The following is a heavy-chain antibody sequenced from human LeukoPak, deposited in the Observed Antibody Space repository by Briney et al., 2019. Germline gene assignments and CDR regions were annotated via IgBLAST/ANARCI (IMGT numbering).Heavy chain of an antibody. CDR2: ISSNGGST. D-gene: IGHD4-23*01. V-gene: IGHV3-64*01. CDR1: GFTFSCYA. CDR3: ARDHGGNSFDY. J-gene: IGHJ4*02. Sequence: GGSLRLSCAASGFTFSCYAMHWVRQAPGKGLEYVSAISSNGGSTYYANSVKGRFTISRDNSKNTLYLQMGSLRAEDMAVYYCARDHGGNSFDYWGQGTLVTVSS.